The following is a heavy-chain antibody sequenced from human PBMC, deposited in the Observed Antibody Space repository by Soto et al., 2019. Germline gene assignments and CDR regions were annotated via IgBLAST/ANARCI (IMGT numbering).Heavy chain of an antibody. V-gene: IGHV1-18*01. CDR1: GYTFTSYG. CDR3: ARGARGYSSSWSYYYYYYMDV. D-gene: IGHD6-13*01. CDR2: ISAYNGNT. Sequence: QVQLVQSGAEVKKPGASVKVSCKASGYTFTSYGISWVRQAPGQGLEWMGWISAYNGNTHYAQKLQGRVTMTTDTSTSTAYMERRRLRSDDTAVYYCARGARGYSSSWSYYYYYYMDVWGKGTTVTVSS. J-gene: IGHJ6*03.